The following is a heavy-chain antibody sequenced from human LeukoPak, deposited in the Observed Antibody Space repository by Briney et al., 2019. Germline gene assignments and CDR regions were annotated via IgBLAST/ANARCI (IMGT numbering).Heavy chain of an antibody. CDR1: GGSISSYY. CDR3: ARDLTYYYDSSGLEMYNWFDP. CDR2: IYTSGST. D-gene: IGHD3-22*01. Sequence: SETLSLTCTVSGGSISSYYWSWIRQPAGKGLEWIGRIYTSGSTHYNPSLKSRVTISVDTSKNQFSLKLSSVTAAGTAVYYCARDLTYYYDSSGLEMYNWFDPWGQGTLVTVSS. V-gene: IGHV4-4*07. J-gene: IGHJ5*02.